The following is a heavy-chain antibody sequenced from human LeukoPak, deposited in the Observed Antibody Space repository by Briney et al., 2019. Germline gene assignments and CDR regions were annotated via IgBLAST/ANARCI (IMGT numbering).Heavy chain of an antibody. Sequence: PGGSLRLSCAASGFTFSDYYMSWIRQAPGKGLEWVSYISSSGSTIYYADSVKGRFTISRDNSKNTLYLQMNSLKTEDTAVYYCTTDMKAAPGDYYYYGMDVWGQGTTVTVSS. V-gene: IGHV3-11*01. CDR1: GFTFSDYY. D-gene: IGHD6-13*01. CDR2: ISSSGSTI. CDR3: TTDMKAAPGDYYYYGMDV. J-gene: IGHJ6*02.